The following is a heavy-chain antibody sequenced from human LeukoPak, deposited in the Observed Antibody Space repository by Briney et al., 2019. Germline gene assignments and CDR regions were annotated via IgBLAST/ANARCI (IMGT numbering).Heavy chain of an antibody. CDR3: ARPRGYCSGGSCRYYFDY. J-gene: IGHJ4*02. V-gene: IGHV3-7*01. CDR1: GFTFSSYW. Sequence: GGSLRLSCAASGFTFSSYWMSWVRQAPGKGLEWVANIKQDGSEKYYVDSVKGRFTISRDNAKNLLYLQMNSLRAEDTAVYYCARPRGYCSGGSCRYYFDYWGQGTLVTVSS. CDR2: IKQDGSEK. D-gene: IGHD2-15*01.